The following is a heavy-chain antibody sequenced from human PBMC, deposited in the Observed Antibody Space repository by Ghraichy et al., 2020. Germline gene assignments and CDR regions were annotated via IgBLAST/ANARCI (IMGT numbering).Heavy chain of an antibody. D-gene: IGHD2-2*01. CDR1: GFTVGTHY. CDR2: IYGGDIT. Sequence: GGSLRLSCAASGFTVGTHYMSWVRQAPGKGLEWVSIIYGGDITHFADSVNGRFTVSRDDSKNTLILQMDSLRVEDTAVYYCAREGPYCTLSSCYQRGFDYWGPGTPVTVSS. V-gene: IGHV3-66*01. J-gene: IGHJ4*02. CDR3: AREGPYCTLSSCYQRGFDY.